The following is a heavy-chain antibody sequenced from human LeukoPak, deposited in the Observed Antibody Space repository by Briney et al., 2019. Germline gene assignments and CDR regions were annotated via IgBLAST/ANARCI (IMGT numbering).Heavy chain of an antibody. CDR3: ARRIAVAGFYGMDV. Sequence: GESLQISCKGSGYSFTSYWIGWVRQLPGKRLEWMGIIYPGDSDTRYSPSFQGQVTISVDKSISTAYLQWSSLKASDTAMYYCARRIAVAGFYGMDVWGQGTTVTVSS. CDR1: GYSFTSYW. J-gene: IGHJ6*02. V-gene: IGHV5-51*01. CDR2: IYPGDSDT. D-gene: IGHD6-19*01.